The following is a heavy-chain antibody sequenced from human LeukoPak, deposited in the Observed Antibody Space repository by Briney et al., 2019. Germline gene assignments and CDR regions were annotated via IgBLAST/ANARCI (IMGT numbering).Heavy chain of an antibody. CDR2: ISYDGSNK. V-gene: IGHV3-30*18. D-gene: IGHD6-13*01. Sequence: PGGSLRLSCAASGFTFSGYGMHWVRQAPGKGLEWVAVISYDGSNKYYADSVKGRFTISRDNSKNTLYLQMNSLRAEDTAVYYCAKDPSSWSVYYFDYWGQGTLVTVSS. CDR3: AKDPSSWSVYYFDY. J-gene: IGHJ4*02. CDR1: GFTFSGYG.